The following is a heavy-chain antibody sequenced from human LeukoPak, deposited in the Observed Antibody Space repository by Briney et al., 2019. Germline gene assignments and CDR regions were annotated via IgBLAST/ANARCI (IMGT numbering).Heavy chain of an antibody. J-gene: IGHJ4*02. CDR1: VYTFTNYG. D-gene: IGHD5-18*01. V-gene: IGHV1-18*04. Sequence: GASVKVSCKASVYTFTNYGISWVRQAPGQGLEWMGWISAYNGNTNYAQRLQGRVTVTTETSTSTAYMELRSLRPDDTAIYYCGRKPTAYPNDYWGQGTLVTVSS. CDR2: ISAYNGNT. CDR3: GRKPTAYPNDY.